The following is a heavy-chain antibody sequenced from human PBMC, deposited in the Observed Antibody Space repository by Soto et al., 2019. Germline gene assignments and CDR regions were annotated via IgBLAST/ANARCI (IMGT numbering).Heavy chain of an antibody. CDR3: ARGLGQPPDYYYGMDV. J-gene: IGHJ6*02. CDR1: GGTFSSYA. V-gene: IGHV1-69*13. Sequence: SVKVSCKASGGTFSSYAISWVRQAPGQGLEWMGGIIPIFGTANYAQKFQGRVTITADESTSTAYMGLSSLRSEDTAVYYCARGLGQPPDYYYGMDVWGQGTTVT. CDR2: IIPIFGTA.